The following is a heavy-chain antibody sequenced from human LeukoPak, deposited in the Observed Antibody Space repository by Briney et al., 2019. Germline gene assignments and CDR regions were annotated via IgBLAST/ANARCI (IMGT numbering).Heavy chain of an antibody. Sequence: GGSLRLSCAASGFTFSSYTMNWVRQAPGKGLEWVAVISYDGSNKYYADSVKGRFTISRDNSKNTLYLQMNSLRAEDTAVYYCARGQEMATIGYFDYWGQGTLVTVSS. CDR2: ISYDGSNK. J-gene: IGHJ4*02. D-gene: IGHD5-24*01. CDR3: ARGQEMATIGYFDY. CDR1: GFTFSSYT. V-gene: IGHV3-30-3*01.